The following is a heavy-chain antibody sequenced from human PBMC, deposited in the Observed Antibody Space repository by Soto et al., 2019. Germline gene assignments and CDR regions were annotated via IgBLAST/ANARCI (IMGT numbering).Heavy chain of an antibody. J-gene: IGHJ6*02. D-gene: IGHD4-4*01. CDR1: GYTFTSYA. CDR2: INAGNGNT. V-gene: IGHV1-3*01. Sequence: ASVKVSCKASGYTFTSYAMHWVRQAPGQRLEWMGWINAGNGNTKYSQKFQGRVTITRDTSASTAYMHLSSLRSEDTAVYYCVSLYSNDGLKDYYYYGMDVWGQGKTVTVAS. CDR3: VSLYSNDGLKDYYYYGMDV.